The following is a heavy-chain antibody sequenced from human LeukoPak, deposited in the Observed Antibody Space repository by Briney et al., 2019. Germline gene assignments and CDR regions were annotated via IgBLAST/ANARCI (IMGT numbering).Heavy chain of an antibody. CDR1: GYTFTSYY. D-gene: IGHD3-9*01. Sequence: ASVKVSCKASGYTFTSYYMHWVRQAPGQGLEWMGIINPSGGSTSYAQKFQGRVTLTRDTSTSTVYMELSSLRSEDTAVYYCARVGGGDYDILTGYYYAGNWFDPWGQGTLVTVSS. CDR3: ARVGGGDYDILTGYYYAGNWFDP. CDR2: INPSGGST. V-gene: IGHV1-46*01. J-gene: IGHJ5*02.